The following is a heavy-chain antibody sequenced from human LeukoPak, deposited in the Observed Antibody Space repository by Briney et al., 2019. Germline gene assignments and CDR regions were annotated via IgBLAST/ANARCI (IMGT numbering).Heavy chain of an antibody. CDR3: AKVRIVVVITAFDY. Sequence: GGTLRLSCAASGFTFSSYGMSWVRQAPGKGLEWVSAISGSGGSTYYADSVKGRFTISRDNSKNTLYLQMNSLRAEDTAVYYCAKVRIVVVITAFDYWGQGTLVTVSS. D-gene: IGHD3-22*01. CDR2: ISGSGGST. CDR1: GFTFSSYG. J-gene: IGHJ4*02. V-gene: IGHV3-23*01.